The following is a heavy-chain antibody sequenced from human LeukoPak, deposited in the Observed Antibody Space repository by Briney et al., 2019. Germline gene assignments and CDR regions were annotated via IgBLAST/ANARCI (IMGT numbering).Heavy chain of an antibody. J-gene: IGHJ3*02. CDR3: ARSGSGSYYSAFDI. Sequence: GGSLRLSCAASGFTFSSYSMNWVRQAPGKGLEWVSSISSSSTYIYYADSVKGRFTISRDNAKNSLYLQMNSLRAEDTAVYYCARSGSGSYYSAFDIWGQGAMVTVSS. CDR1: GFTFSSYS. D-gene: IGHD1-26*01. CDR2: ISSSSTYI. V-gene: IGHV3-21*01.